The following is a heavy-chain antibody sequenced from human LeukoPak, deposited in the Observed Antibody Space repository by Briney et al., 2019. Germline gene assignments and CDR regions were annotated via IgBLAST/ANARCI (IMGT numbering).Heavy chain of an antibody. V-gene: IGHV4-30-2*01. Sequence: SSETLSLTCAVSGGSISSGGYSWSWIRQPPGKGLEWIGYIYHSGSTYYNPSLKSRVTISVDRSKNQFSLKLSSVTAADTAVYYCARSTPSYVEVWGSAGLAAFDIWGQGTMVTVSS. CDR2: IYHSGST. CDR1: GGSISSGGYS. J-gene: IGHJ3*02. D-gene: IGHD3-16*01. CDR3: ARSTPSYVEVWGSAGLAAFDI.